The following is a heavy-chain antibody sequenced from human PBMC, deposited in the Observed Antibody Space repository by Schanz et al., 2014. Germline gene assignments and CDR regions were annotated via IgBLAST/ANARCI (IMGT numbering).Heavy chain of an antibody. J-gene: IGHJ4*02. Sequence: QVQLVQSGAEVKKPGASVKVSCKASGYTFVSYSMHWVRQAPGQGLEWVGWISPYTGNTHYFDKMEGRVTMTTDTSTSTAYMELRGLRFDDTAAYYCARDGVDAAAGGNYWGQGTLVTVSS. V-gene: IGHV1-18*04. CDR1: GYTFVSYS. CDR3: ARDGVDAAAGGNY. CDR2: ISPYTGNT. D-gene: IGHD6-13*01.